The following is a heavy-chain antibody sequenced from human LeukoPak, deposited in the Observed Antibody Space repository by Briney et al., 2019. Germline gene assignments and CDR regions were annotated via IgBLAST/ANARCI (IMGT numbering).Heavy chain of an antibody. CDR2: IYYSGST. V-gene: IGHV4-34*01. CDR3: ASPDSYGLHY. J-gene: IGHJ4*02. Sequence: PSETLSLTCAVYGGSFSGYYWTWIRQPPGKGLEWIGSIYYSGSTYYNPSLKSRVTISVDTSKNQFSLKLSSVTAADTAVYYCASPDSYGLHYWGQGTLVTVSS. CDR1: GGSFSGYY. D-gene: IGHD5-18*01.